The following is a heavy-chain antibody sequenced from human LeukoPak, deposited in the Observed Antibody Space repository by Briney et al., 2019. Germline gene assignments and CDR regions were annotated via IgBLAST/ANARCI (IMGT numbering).Heavy chain of an antibody. D-gene: IGHD4-11*01. J-gene: IGHJ5*02. CDR1: GGTFSSHA. V-gene: IGHV1-69*05. Sequence: SVKVSCKASGGTFSSHAISWVRQAPGQGLEWMGGIIPIFGTANYAQKFQGRVTITTDESTSTAYMELSSLRSEDTAVYYCASSVTQLGDWFDPWGQGTLVTVSS. CDR2: IIPIFGTA. CDR3: ASSVTQLGDWFDP.